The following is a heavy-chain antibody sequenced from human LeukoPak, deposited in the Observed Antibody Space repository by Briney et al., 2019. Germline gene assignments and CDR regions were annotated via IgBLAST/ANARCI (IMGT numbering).Heavy chain of an antibody. CDR2: LSSDGRNE. V-gene: IGHV3-33*01. CDR1: GFTFSTNG. J-gene: IGHJ4*02. CDR3: ARGGGGQLDY. Sequence: PGRSLRLSCAASGFTFSTNGMHWLRRAPGKGLEWVAGLSSDGRNENYPDSVKGRFTISRDNSKNTLYLQMNILRAEDTAVYYCARGGGGQLDYWGQGTLVSVSS. D-gene: IGHD3-16*01.